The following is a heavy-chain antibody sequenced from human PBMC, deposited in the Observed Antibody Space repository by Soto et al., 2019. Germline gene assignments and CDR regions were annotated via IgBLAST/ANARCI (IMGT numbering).Heavy chain of an antibody. CDR2: IYWNDDK. CDR3: AHGLAYYVSSGYPYFDY. Sequence: QITLKESGPTLVNPTQTLTLTCTFSGFSLSTSGVGVGWIRQPPGKALEWLALIYWNDDKRYSPSLKSRLTITKDTSKNQVVLTMTNMDPVDTATYYCAHGLAYYVSSGYPYFDYWGQGTLVTVSS. D-gene: IGHD3-22*01. V-gene: IGHV2-5*01. CDR1: GFSLSTSGVG. J-gene: IGHJ4*02.